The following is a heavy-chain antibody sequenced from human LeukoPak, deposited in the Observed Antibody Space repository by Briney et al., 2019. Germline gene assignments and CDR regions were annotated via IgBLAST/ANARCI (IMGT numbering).Heavy chain of an antibody. D-gene: IGHD3-22*01. J-gene: IGHJ4*02. CDR2: FSGSGSDR. CDR1: GFTFSSYW. V-gene: IGHV3-23*01. CDR3: AKSGYYDSRGEGYFDY. Sequence: AGGSLRLSCAASGFTFSSYWMHWVRQAPGKGLEWVSGFSGSGSDRYYADSVKGRFTISRDNSKNTLYLQMNSLRVEDTGVYYCAKSGYYDSRGEGYFDYWGQGSLVTVSS.